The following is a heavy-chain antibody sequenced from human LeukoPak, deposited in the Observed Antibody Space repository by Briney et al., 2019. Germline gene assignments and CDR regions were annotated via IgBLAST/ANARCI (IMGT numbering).Heavy chain of an antibody. Sequence: GGTLRLSCAASGFTFSSAGMTWVRQAPGKGLEWVSTISFSGLALYYADSVKGRFTISRDSAKNTLFLQMNSLRPEDTAVYYCSKAPVTTCRGAFCYPFDYWGLGTLVTVSS. V-gene: IGHV3-23*01. CDR3: SKAPVTTCRGAFCYPFDY. CDR2: ISFSGLAL. D-gene: IGHD2-15*01. J-gene: IGHJ4*02. CDR1: GFTFSSAG.